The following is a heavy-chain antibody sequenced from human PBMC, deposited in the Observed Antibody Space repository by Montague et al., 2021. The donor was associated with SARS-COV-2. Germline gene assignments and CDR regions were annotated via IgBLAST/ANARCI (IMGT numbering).Heavy chain of an antibody. CDR3: AKGREEAEWLLLITYYYGMDV. CDR1: GFTFSSYA. J-gene: IGHJ6*02. V-gene: IGHV3-23*01. CDR2: ISGTGGST. Sequence: SRRFSCAASGFTFSSYAMSWVRQAPGKGLEWVSAISGTGGSTYYADSVKGRFTISRDNSKNTLYLQMNSLRAEDTAVYYCAKGREEAEWLLLITYYYGMDVWGQGTTVTVSS. D-gene: IGHD3-3*01.